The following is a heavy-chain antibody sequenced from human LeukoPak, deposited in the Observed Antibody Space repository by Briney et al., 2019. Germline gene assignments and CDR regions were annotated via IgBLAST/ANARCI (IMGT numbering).Heavy chain of an antibody. CDR1: GGSFSGYY. D-gene: IGHD3-10*01. CDR2: INHSGST. V-gene: IGHV4-34*01. Sequence: SETLSLTCAVYGGSFSGYYWSWIRQPPGKGLEWIGEINHSGSTNYNPSLKSRVTISVDTSKNQFSPKPSSVTAADTAVYYCARRASSITMVRGPWFDPWGQGTLVTVSS. CDR3: ARRASSITMVRGPWFDP. J-gene: IGHJ5*02.